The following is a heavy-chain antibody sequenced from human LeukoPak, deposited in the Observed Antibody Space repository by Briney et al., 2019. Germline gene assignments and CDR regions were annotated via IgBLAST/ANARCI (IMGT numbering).Heavy chain of an antibody. CDR3: ARTYYYDRSGFYSGYYFDY. Sequence: SETLSLTCTVSGGSISSYYWSWIRQPAGKGLEWIGRIYTSGSTNYNPSPKSRVTMSVDTSKNQFSLKLSSVTAADTAVYYCARTYYYDRSGFYSGYYFDYWGQGTLVTVSS. V-gene: IGHV4-4*07. CDR1: GGSISSYY. J-gene: IGHJ4*02. CDR2: IYTSGST. D-gene: IGHD3-22*01.